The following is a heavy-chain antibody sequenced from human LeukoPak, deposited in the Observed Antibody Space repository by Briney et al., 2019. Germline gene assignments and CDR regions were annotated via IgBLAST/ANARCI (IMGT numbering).Heavy chain of an antibody. CDR3: ARDSSTAYCGGDCFTGDAFDI. J-gene: IGHJ3*02. V-gene: IGHV1-18*01. Sequence: GASVKVSCKASGYTFTSYGISWVRQAPGQGLEWMGWISAYNGNTNYAQKLQGRVTMTTDTSTSTAYMELRSLRSDDTAVYYCARDSSTAYCGGDCFTGDAFDIWGQGTMVTVSS. D-gene: IGHD2-21*02. CDR1: GYTFTSYG. CDR2: ISAYNGNT.